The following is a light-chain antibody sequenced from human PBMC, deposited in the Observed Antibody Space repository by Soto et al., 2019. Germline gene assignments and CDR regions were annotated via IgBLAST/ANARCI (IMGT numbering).Light chain of an antibody. Sequence: QSALTQPASVSGSPGQSITISCAGTMRDVGAYNLVSWYQQHPGRAPQRIIYEVRNRPSGISFRFSGSKSGNTASLTISGLQAEDEADYYCSSYTAKSSLIFGGGTKVTVL. V-gene: IGLV2-14*01. CDR2: EVR. CDR3: SSYTAKSSLI. J-gene: IGLJ2*01. CDR1: MRDVGAYNL.